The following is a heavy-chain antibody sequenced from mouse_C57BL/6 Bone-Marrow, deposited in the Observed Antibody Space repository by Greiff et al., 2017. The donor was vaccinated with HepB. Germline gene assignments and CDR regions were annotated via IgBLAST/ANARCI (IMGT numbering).Heavy chain of an antibody. CDR1: GYTFTSYW. V-gene: IGHV1-55*01. J-gene: IGHJ1*01. Sequence: VQLQQSGAELVKPGASVKMSCKASGYTFTSYWITWVKQRPGQGLEWIGDIYPGSGSTNYNEKFKSKATLTVDTSSSTAYMPLSSLTSEDSAVYYCAGPGSCYHLYFYVCGSGTTVTVSS. D-gene: IGHD1-1*01. CDR2: IYPGSGST. CDR3: AGPGSCYHLYFYV.